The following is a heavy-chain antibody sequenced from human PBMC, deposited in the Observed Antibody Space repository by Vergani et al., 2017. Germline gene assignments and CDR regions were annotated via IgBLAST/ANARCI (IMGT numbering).Heavy chain of an antibody. CDR3: AKARDWGIAVASLDY. J-gene: IGHJ4*02. CDR2: ISYDGSNK. CDR1: GFTFSSYG. V-gene: IGHV3-30*18. D-gene: IGHD6-19*01. Sequence: QVQLVESGGGVVQLGRSLRHSCAASGFTFSSYGMHWVRQAQGKGLEWGAVISYDGSNKYYADSVKGRFTISRDNSKNTLYLQMNSLRAEDTALYYCAKARDWGIAVASLDYWGQGTLVTVSS.